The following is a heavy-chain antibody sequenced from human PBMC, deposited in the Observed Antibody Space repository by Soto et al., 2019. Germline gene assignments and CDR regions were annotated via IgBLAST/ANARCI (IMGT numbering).Heavy chain of an antibody. CDR2: IKQDGSEK. V-gene: IGHV3-7*01. CDR3: ARGPSITIFGVASWFDP. CDR1: GFTFSSYW. D-gene: IGHD3-3*01. J-gene: IGHJ5*02. Sequence: GGSLRLSCAASGFTFSSYWMSWFRQAPGKGLEWVANIKQDGSEKYYVDSVKGRFTISRDNAKNSLYLQMNSLRAEDTAVYYCARGPSITIFGVASWFDPWGQGTLVTVSS.